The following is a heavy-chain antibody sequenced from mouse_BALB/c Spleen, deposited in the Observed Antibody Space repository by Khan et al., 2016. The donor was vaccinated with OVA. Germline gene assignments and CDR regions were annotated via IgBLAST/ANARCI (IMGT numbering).Heavy chain of an antibody. CDR3: ASDGSRYNYAMDY. CDR1: GYSITSDYA. V-gene: IGHV3-2*02. D-gene: IGHD2-3*01. CDR2: INYSGST. J-gene: IGHJ4*01. Sequence: EVQLQESGPGLVNPSQSLSLTCTVTGYSITSDYAWNWIRQFPGNKLEWMGYINYSGSTNYNPALKSRISITRDTSKNQFFLQLNSVTTEDTATSSCASDGSRYNYAMDYWGQGTSVTVSS.